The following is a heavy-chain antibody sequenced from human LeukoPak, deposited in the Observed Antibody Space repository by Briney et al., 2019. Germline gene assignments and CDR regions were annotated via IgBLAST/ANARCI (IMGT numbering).Heavy chain of an antibody. Sequence: ASVKVSCKASGYTLADYYLHWVRQAPGQGLEWMGWINPDNGDTNYAQKFQGRVTMTRDTSTNTAYMELSRLRSNDTAVFYCARDGRGSRGSDYWGQGTLVTVSS. V-gene: IGHV1-2*02. D-gene: IGHD3-10*01. CDR1: GYTLADYY. CDR3: ARDGRGSRGSDY. CDR2: INPDNGDT. J-gene: IGHJ4*02.